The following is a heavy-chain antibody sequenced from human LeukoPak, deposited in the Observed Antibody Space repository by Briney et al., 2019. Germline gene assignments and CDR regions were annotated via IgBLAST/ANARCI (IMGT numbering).Heavy chain of an antibody. J-gene: IGHJ4*02. CDR3: ATGASQWLVVY. D-gene: IGHD3-22*01. CDR1: GYTFTGYY. V-gene: IGHV1-2*02. CDR2: INPNSGGT. Sequence: GASVKVSCKASGYTFTGYYMHWVRQAPGQGLEWMAWINPNSGGTYYAQNFHDRITMTRDTSISTAYMELSSLRSEDTAVYYCATGASQWLVVYWGQGTLVTVSS.